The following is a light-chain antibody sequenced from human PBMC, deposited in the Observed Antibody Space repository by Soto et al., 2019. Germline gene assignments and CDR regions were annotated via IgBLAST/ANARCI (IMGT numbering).Light chain of an antibody. CDR2: SAS. Sequence: DIQLTQSPSFLPASVGDRVTITCRASQGISNYLAWYQQKPGKAPNLLIYSASTLHTGVPSRFSGSGSGTDFTLRISGLQPEDFATYYCQQLTSSPPWTFGQGTKVEIK. CDR1: QGISNY. CDR3: QQLTSSPPWT. J-gene: IGKJ1*01. V-gene: IGKV1-9*01.